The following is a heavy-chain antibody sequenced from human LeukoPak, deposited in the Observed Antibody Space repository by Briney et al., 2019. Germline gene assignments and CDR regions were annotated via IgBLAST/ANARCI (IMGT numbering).Heavy chain of an antibody. CDR3: VKSDRPDYADFGLGS. V-gene: IGHV3-64D*06. D-gene: IGHD4-17*01. CDR1: GFTFSTHA. CDR2: ISSNGGRT. Sequence: GGSLRLSCSASGFTFSTHAMYWVCQAPGKGLEYVSGISSNGGRTNYADSVKGRFTISRDNSKNTLYLQMSGLRAEDTAVYYCVKSDRPDYADFGLGSWGQGTLVTVSS. J-gene: IGHJ5*02.